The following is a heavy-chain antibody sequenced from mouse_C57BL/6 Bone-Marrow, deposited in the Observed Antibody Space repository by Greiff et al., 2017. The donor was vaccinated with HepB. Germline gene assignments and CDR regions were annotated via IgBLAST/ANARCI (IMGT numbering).Heavy chain of an antibody. J-gene: IGHJ4*01. CDR2: ISSGGDYI. CDR1: GFTFSSYA. D-gene: IGHD2-2*01. V-gene: IGHV5-9-1*02. CDR3: TRMVTTSYYAMDY. Sequence: DVKLQESGEGLVKPGGSLKLSCAASGFTFSSYAMSWVRQTPEKRLEWVAYISSGGDYINYADTVKGRLTISRDNARNTMYLQMSSLKSEDTAMYYSTRMVTTSYYAMDYWGQGTSVTVSS.